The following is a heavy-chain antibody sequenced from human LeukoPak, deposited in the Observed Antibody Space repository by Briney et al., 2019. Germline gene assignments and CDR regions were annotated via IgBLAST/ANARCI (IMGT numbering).Heavy chain of an antibody. CDR1: GGSISSGSYY. Sequence: SQTLSLTCTVSGGSISSGSYYWSWIRQPPGKGLEWIGYIYYSGSTNYNPSLKSRVTISVDTSKNQFSLKLSSVTAADTAVYYCATTHSGYESWGQGTLVTVSS. D-gene: IGHD5-12*01. J-gene: IGHJ5*02. CDR2: IYYSGST. CDR3: ATTHSGYES. V-gene: IGHV4-61*01.